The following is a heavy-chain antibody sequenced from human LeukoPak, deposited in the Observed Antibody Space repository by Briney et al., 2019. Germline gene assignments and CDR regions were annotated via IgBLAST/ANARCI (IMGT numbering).Heavy chain of an antibody. CDR3: ARLDTAMVKAYYYYYMDV. CDR2: IIPIFGTA. V-gene: IGHV1-69*06. J-gene: IGHJ6*03. CDR1: GGTFSSYA. Sequence: SVKVSCKASGGTFSSYAISWVRQAPGQGLEWMGGIIPIFGTANYAQKFQGRVTITADKSTSTAYMELSSLRSEDTAVYYCARLDTAMVKAYYYYYMDVWGKGTTVTVSS. D-gene: IGHD5-18*01.